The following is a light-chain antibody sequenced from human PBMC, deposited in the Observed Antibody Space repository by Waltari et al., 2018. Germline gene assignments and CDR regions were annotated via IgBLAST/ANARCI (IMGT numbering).Light chain of an antibody. CDR1: QSVSSSY. CDR2: GAS. CDR3: QQYGSSLYT. Sequence: ENVLTQSPGTLSLYPGEGATLSCRASQSVSSSYLAWYQQKPGQAPRLLTYGASSRATCIPDRFSGSGSGTDFTLTISRLEPEDFAVYYCQQYGSSLYTFGQGTKLEI. V-gene: IGKV3-20*01. J-gene: IGKJ2*01.